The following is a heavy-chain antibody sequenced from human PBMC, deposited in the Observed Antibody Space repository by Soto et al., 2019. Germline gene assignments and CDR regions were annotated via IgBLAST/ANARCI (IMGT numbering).Heavy chain of an antibody. D-gene: IGHD6-19*01. CDR3: ANGGRQWLVTSDFNY. CDR1: GFTFSDYA. Sequence: VQLVASGGGVVQPGRSLRLSCAASGFTFSDYAMHWVRQAPGKGLEWVAVVSHDGRNTHYADSVKGRFTISRDSSKNTGALEMTSLRAEDTAVYYCANGGRQWLVTSDFNYWGQGALVTVSS. CDR2: VSHDGRNT. V-gene: IGHV3-30*18. J-gene: IGHJ4*02.